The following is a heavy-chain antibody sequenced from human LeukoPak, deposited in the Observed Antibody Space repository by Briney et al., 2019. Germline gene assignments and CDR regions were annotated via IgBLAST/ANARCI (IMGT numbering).Heavy chain of an antibody. J-gene: IGHJ4*02. Sequence: GGSLRLSCAASGFTVSSNYMSWVRQAPGKGLEWVSFIYSGGSTYYADSVKGRFTISSDNSKNTLYLQMNSLRVEDTAVYYCARVGEGAAKDWGQGTLVTVSS. CDR1: GFTVSSNY. V-gene: IGHV3-53*01. D-gene: IGHD1-26*01. CDR3: ARVGEGAAKD. CDR2: IYSGGST.